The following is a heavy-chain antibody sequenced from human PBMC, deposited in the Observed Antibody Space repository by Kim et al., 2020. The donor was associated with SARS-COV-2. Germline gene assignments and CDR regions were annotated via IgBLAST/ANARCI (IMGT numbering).Heavy chain of an antibody. V-gene: IGHV3-74*01. CDR1: GFTFSNHW. CDR3: GRAVDYGSGTGFDY. J-gene: IGHJ4*02. Sequence: GGSLRLSCAASGFTFSNHWMHWVRQAPGKGLVWVSRINIDGSRTNYADSVKGRFTISRDNAKNTLYLQMNSLRAEDTAVYHCGRAVDYGSGTGFDYWGQGSLVTVSS. D-gene: IGHD3-10*01. CDR2: INIDGSRT.